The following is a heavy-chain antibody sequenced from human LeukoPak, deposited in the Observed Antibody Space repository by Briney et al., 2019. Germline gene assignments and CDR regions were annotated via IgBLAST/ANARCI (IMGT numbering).Heavy chain of an antibody. CDR3: ASRVRGVTDYFDY. J-gene: IGHJ4*02. D-gene: IGHD3-10*01. Sequence: GGSLRLSCAASGFTFSSYAMSWVRQAPGKGLEWVSYISSSGSTIYYADSVKGRFTISRDNAKNSLYLQMNSLRAEDTAVYYCASRVRGVTDYFDYWGQGTLVTVSS. CDR1: GFTFSSYA. V-gene: IGHV3-48*04. CDR2: ISSSGSTI.